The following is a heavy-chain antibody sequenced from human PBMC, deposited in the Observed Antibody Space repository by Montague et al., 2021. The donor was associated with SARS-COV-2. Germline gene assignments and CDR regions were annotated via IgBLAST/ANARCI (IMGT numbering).Heavy chain of an antibody. V-gene: IGHV3-11*03. D-gene: IGHD1-26*01. CDR1: GFTFGDYY. Sequence: SLRLSCAASGFTFGDYYMTWIRQAPGKGLEWTSDISSGSHYTNYADSVKGRFTISRDDAKQSLYLVMDSLRAEDTAAYYCARIFRVVPPGIDLYYFDYWGQGALVTVSS. CDR2: ISSGSHYT. J-gene: IGHJ4*02. CDR3: ARIFRVVPPGIDLYYFDY.